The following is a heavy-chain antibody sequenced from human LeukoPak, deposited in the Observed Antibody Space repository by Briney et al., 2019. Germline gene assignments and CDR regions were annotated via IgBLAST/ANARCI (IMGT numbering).Heavy chain of an antibody. CDR2: IYYSGST. V-gene: IGHV4-39*07. CDR1: GGSISSSSYY. CDR3: ARGRGTLVGATSFDY. J-gene: IGHJ4*02. Sequence: SETLSLTCTVSGGSISSSSYYWGWIRQPPGKGLEWIGNIYYSGSTYYNPSLKSRVTISVDTSKNQFSLKLSSVTAADTAVYYCARGRGTLVGATSFDYWGRGTLVTVSS. D-gene: IGHD1-26*01.